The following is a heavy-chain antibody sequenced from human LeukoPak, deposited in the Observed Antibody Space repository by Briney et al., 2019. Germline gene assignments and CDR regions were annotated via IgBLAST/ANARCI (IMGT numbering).Heavy chain of an antibody. CDR2: INPNSGGT. D-gene: IGHD6-19*01. J-gene: IGHJ4*02. V-gene: IGHV1-2*02. Sequence: ASVKVSCKASGYTFTGYYMHWVRQAPGQGLEWMGWINPNSGGTNYAQKFQGRVTMTRDTSISTACMELSRLRSDDTAVYYCARANSSGWYVHYFDYWGQGTLVTVSS. CDR3: ARANSSGWYVHYFDY. CDR1: GYTFTGYY.